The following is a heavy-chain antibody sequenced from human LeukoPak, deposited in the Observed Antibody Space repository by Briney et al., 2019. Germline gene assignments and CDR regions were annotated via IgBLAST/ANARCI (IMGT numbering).Heavy chain of an antibody. CDR3: ARRGGPSGTYYFDS. J-gene: IGHJ4*02. D-gene: IGHD1-26*01. CDR1: GGSISSSSHF. CDR2: IYYSGST. Sequence: SETLSLTCTVYGGSISSSSHFWGWIRQPPGKGLEWIGSIYYSGSTYYNPSLESRVTISVDTSKNQFSLKVASVTAADTAVYYCARRGGPSGTYYFDSWSQGTLVTVSS. V-gene: IGHV4-39*01.